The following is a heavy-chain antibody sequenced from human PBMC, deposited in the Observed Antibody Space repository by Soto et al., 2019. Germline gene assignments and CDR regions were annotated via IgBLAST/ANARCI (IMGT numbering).Heavy chain of an antibody. V-gene: IGHV3-15*07. CDR3: AKGGSFGGILDS. CDR2: IKSKTDGGTS. D-gene: IGHD3-10*01. CDR1: GFTFTTAW. Sequence: GGSLRLSCAASGFTFTTAWINWVRQAPAKGLEWVGRIKSKTDGGTSDFAAPVRGRFAISRDDSKSMVYLQMNSLKTEDTAFYGCAKGGSFGGILDSWGRGTLVTVSS. J-gene: IGHJ4*02.